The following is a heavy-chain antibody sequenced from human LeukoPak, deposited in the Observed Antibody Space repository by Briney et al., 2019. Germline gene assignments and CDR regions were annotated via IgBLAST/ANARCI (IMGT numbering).Heavy chain of an antibody. Sequence: GGSLRLSCAASGFTFSSYGMHWVRQTPGRGLEWVAKINQNGNEEYYVDSVKGRFTISRDNAKSSLYLEMNSLRVDDTGVYYCARENPYVSWGQGTLVTVSS. CDR2: INQNGNEE. J-gene: IGHJ5*02. CDR3: ARENPYVS. V-gene: IGHV3-7*01. D-gene: IGHD1-14*01. CDR1: GFTFSSYG.